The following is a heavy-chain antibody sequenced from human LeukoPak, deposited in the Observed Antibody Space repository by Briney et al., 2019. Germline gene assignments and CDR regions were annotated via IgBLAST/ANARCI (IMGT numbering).Heavy chain of an antibody. D-gene: IGHD1-7*01. CDR2: IIPIFGTA. CDR1: GGTFSSYA. J-gene: IGHJ4*02. CDR3: ARVVTGTTSSYFDY. Sequence: SVKVSCKASGGTFSSYAISWVRQAPGQGLEWMGGIIPIFGTANYAQKFQGRVTITADESTSTGYMELSSLRSEDTAVYYCARVVTGTTSSYFDYWGQGTLVTVSS. V-gene: IGHV1-69*13.